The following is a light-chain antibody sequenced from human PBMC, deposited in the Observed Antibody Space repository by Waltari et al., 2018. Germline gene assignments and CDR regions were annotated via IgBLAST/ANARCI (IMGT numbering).Light chain of an antibody. CDR2: EGS. J-gene: IGKJ5*01. CDR1: SQLHSARSPY. V-gene: IGKV2-29*02. CDR3: MQGIHLPNT. Sequence: SQLHSARSPYVYLSLQKPVHAPQRLIYEGSMRFSGVPDRFSGSRSWTDFTLKISRVEGEDVGVYYCMQGIHLPNTFGPGTRLEIK.